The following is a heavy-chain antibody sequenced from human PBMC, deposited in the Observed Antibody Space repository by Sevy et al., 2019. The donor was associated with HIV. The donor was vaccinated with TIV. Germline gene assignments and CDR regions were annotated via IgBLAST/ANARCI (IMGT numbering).Heavy chain of an antibody. CDR2: ISGSGFNT. V-gene: IGHV3-23*01. CDR1: GFTFSNYA. D-gene: IGHD3-22*01. J-gene: IGHJ3*02. Sequence: GGSLRLSCAASGFTFSNYALNWVRQVPGKGLEWVSTISGSGFNTYYGDSVKGRFTISRDNSKNTLYLQMISLSPEDTALYDCAKDRFDGSGYYPEEAFDIWGQGTKVTVSS. CDR3: AKDRFDGSGYYPEEAFDI.